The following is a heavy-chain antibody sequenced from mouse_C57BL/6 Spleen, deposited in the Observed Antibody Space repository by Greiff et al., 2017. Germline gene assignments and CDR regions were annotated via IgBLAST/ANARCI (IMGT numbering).Heavy chain of an antibody. J-gene: IGHJ2*01. V-gene: IGHV1-52*01. CDR1: GYTFTSYW. CDR2: IDPSDSET. Sequence: QVQLQQPGAELVRPGSSVKLSCKASGYTFTSYWMHWVKQRPIQGLEWIGNIDPSDSETHYNQKFKDKATLTVDKSSSTAYMQLSSLTSEDSAVYYCARRSNYVYCDYWGQGTTLTVSS. D-gene: IGHD2-5*01. CDR3: ARRSNYVYCDY.